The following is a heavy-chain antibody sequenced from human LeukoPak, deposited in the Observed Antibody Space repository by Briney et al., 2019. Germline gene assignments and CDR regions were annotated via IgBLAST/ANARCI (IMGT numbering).Heavy chain of an antibody. J-gene: IGHJ4*02. CDR2: ISYDGNNK. D-gene: IGHD3-10*01. Sequence: GGSLRLSCAASGFTFSSYAMHWVRQAPGKGLEWVAVISYDGNNKYYADSVKGRFTISRDNSKNTLYLQMNSLRAEDTAVYYCAKGPQNGAFDYWGQGTLVTVSS. CDR1: GFTFSSYA. CDR3: AKGPQNGAFDY. V-gene: IGHV3-30-3*01.